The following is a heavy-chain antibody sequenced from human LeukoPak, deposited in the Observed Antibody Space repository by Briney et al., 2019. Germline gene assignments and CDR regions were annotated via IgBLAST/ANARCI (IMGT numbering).Heavy chain of an antibody. J-gene: IGHJ4*02. D-gene: IGHD1-26*01. Sequence: GGSLRLSCAASGFTFSSYAMNSVRQAPGKGLERVSFISGCGDTTYYADSLKGRFTISRDSSKNTLYLQMNSLRAEDTAVYYCAKSRGESRGASNYWGQGTLVTVSS. V-gene: IGHV3-23*01. CDR2: ISGCGDTT. CDR1: GFTFSSYA. CDR3: AKSRGESRGASNY.